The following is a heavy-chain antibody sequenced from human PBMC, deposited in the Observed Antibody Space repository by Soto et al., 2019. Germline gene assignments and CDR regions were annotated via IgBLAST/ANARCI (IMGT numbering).Heavy chain of an antibody. CDR3: TRHPKDYDFHVRDHY. V-gene: IGHV3-49*03. CDR2: IRSTGYGATT. CDR1: GFTFGEYP. D-gene: IGHD3-3*01. Sequence: PGGSLRLSCTTTGFTFGEYPMSWFRQAPGKGLEWVGFIRSTGYGATTEYAASVRGRFTISRDDSKSIVYLQMNSLKTEDTAIYYCTRHPKDYDFHVRDHYWGQGTLVTVSS. J-gene: IGHJ4*02.